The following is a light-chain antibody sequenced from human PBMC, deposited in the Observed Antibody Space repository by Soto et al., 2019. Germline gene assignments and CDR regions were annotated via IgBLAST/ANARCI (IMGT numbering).Light chain of an antibody. CDR1: QSVSSN. CDR3: QHYNNWPSIT. Sequence: EIVLTQSPAPLSLSPGERSTLSCMASQSVSSNLAWYQQKPGQAPRLLIYGASTRANGVPARFSGSGSGTEFTLTISSLQSEDFAIYYCQHYNNWPSITFGQGTRLEIK. V-gene: IGKV3-15*01. CDR2: GAS. J-gene: IGKJ5*01.